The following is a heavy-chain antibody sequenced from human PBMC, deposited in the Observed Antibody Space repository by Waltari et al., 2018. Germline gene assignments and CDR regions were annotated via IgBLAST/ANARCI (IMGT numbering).Heavy chain of an antibody. CDR1: GGSISSSSYY. CDR3: ARREYYYYYMDV. V-gene: IGHV4-39*07. CDR2: IYYSGST. Sequence: QLQLQESGPGLVKPSETLSLTCTVSGGSISSSSYYWGWIRQPPGKGLEWIGSIYYSGSTYYNPSLKSRVTISVDTSKNQFSLKLSSVTAADTAVYYCARREYYYYYMDVWGKGTTVTISS. J-gene: IGHJ6*03.